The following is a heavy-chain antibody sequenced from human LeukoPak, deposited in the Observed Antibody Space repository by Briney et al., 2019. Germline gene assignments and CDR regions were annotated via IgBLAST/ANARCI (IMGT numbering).Heavy chain of an antibody. V-gene: IGHV3-48*03. CDR3: ARGPHGSGSYYEFDY. D-gene: IGHD3-10*01. Sequence: GGSLRLSCAASGFTFSSYEMNWVRQAPGKGLEWVSYISSSGSTIYYADSVKGRFTISRDNAKNTLYLQMTSLRAEDRAVYYCARGPHGSGSYYEFDYWGQGTLVTVSS. CDR1: GFTFSSYE. CDR2: ISSSGSTI. J-gene: IGHJ4*02.